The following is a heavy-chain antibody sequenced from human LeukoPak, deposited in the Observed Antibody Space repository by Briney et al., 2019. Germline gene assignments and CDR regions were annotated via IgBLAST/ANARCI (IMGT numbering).Heavy chain of an antibody. V-gene: IGHV3-30*18. D-gene: IGHD2-2*01. Sequence: PGGSLRLSCAASGFTFSSYEMNWVRQAPGKGLEWVAVISYDGSNKYYADSVKGRFTISRDNSKNTLYLQMNSLRAEDTAVYYCAKDYWGKKHYIVVVPAAMGRWGQGTLVTVSS. CDR1: GFTFSSYE. CDR3: AKDYWGKKHYIVVVPAAMGR. CDR2: ISYDGSNK. J-gene: IGHJ4*02.